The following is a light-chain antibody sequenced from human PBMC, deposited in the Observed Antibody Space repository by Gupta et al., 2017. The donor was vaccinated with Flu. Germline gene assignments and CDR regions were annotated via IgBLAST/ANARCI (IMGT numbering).Light chain of an antibody. CDR3: QQYGNSPHT. J-gene: IGKJ1*01. V-gene: IGKV3-20*01. CDR2: GAY. CDR1: QTVSYNY. Sequence: GSLSWSAGERVTLACRASQTVSYNYVAWYRQRAGQAPRLLNYGAYLRAAGIPDRISGSGSGTDFTLTISILEPEDFAVYYCQQYGNSPHTFGQGTKVDIK.